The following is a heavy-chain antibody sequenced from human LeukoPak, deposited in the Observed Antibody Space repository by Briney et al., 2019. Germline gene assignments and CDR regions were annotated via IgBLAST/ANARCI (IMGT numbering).Heavy chain of an antibody. CDR1: EFTFSNYW. D-gene: IGHD3-3*01. CDR2: IKKDGGQK. CDR3: AKELPHDFWSGPGFDY. J-gene: IGHJ4*02. V-gene: IGHV3-7*01. Sequence: GGSLRLSCTASEFTFSNYWMSWVRQAPGKGLEWVANIKKDGGQKNYVDSVKGRFTISRDSAKNSLYLQMNSLRAEDTAVYYCAKELPHDFWSGPGFDYWGQGTLVTVSS.